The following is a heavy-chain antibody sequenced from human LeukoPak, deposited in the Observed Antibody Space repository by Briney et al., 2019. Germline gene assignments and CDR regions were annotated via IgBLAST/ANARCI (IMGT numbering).Heavy chain of an antibody. J-gene: IGHJ4*02. Sequence: ASVKVSCKASGYTFTSYYMHWVRQAPGQGLEWMGIINPSGGSTSYAQKFQGRVSMTRDMSTSTVYMELSSLRSEDTAVYYCARTRILPVVTTPAGPFDYWGQGTLVTVSS. CDR2: INPSGGST. CDR3: ARTRILPVVTTPAGPFDY. V-gene: IGHV1-46*01. CDR1: GYTFTSYY. D-gene: IGHD1-1*01.